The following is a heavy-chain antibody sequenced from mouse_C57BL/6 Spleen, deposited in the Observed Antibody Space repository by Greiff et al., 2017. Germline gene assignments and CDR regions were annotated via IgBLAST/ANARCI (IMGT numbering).Heavy chain of an antibody. J-gene: IGHJ2*01. CDR1: GYTFTTYP. CDR3: ARRDYDYFDY. V-gene: IGHV1-47*01. Sequence: QVQLQQSVAELVKPGASVKLSCTASGYTFTTYPIEWMKQNHGQSLEWIGNFHPSNDDTKYNEKFKGKATLTVEKSSSTVYLELSRLTSDDSAVYYCARRDYDYFDYWGQGTTLTVSA. D-gene: IGHD2-4*01. CDR2: FHPSNDDT.